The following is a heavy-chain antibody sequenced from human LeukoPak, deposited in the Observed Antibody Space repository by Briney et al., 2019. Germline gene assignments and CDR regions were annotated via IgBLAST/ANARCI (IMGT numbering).Heavy chain of an antibody. CDR3: ARGHYYTDMLTNYWVRYFDY. D-gene: IGHD3-9*01. Sequence: GRSLRLSCAASGFIFSSYGMHWVRQAPGKGLEWVAVVWSDGTTKNYADSVKGRFTISRDNSKNTLYMQMNSLRAEDTAVYYCARGHYYTDMLTNYWVRYFDYWGQGTLVTVSS. CDR1: GFIFSSYG. V-gene: IGHV3-33*01. J-gene: IGHJ4*02. CDR2: VWSDGTTK.